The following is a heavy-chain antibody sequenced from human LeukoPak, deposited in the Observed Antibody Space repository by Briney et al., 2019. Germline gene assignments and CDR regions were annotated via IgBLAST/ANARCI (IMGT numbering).Heavy chain of an antibody. D-gene: IGHD6-13*01. V-gene: IGHV3-21*01. CDR2: INSGGNYI. CDR1: GFSSSDYT. J-gene: IGHJ4*02. Sequence: GSLRLSCAASGFSSSDYTMNWVRQAPGKGLEWFSSINSGGNYIYYSDSVKGRFTISRDNAENSLYLQMNSLRAEDTAVYYCATISAAGRGGDLDFWGQGTLVTVSS. CDR3: ATISAAGRGGDLDF.